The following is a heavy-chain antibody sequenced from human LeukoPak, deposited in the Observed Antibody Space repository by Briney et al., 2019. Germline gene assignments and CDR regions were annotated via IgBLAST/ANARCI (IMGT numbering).Heavy chain of an antibody. CDR3: ARNYGSGSYYNFGY. V-gene: IGHV3-21*01. J-gene: IGHJ4*02. CDR2: ISSSSSYI. D-gene: IGHD3-10*01. CDR1: GFTFTSYS. Sequence: PGGSLRLSCAASGFTFTSYSMNWVRQAPGKGLEWDSSISSSSSYIYYADSVKVRFTISRDNAKNSLYLQMNSLRAEDTAVYYCARNYGSGSYYNFGYWGQGSLVTVSS.